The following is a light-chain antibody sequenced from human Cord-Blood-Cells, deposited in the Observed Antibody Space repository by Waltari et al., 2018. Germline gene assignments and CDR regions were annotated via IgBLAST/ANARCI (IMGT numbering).Light chain of an antibody. CDR3: SSYTSSSIWV. J-gene: IGLJ3*02. V-gene: IGLV2-14*03. CDR2: DVS. Sequence: QSALTQPASVSGSPGQSITISCTGTSSDVGGYNSVSWYQQHPGKAPQLMIFDVSNRPSGVSNRFSGSKSGNTASLTISGLQAEDEADYYCSSYTSSSIWVFGGGTKLTVL. CDR1: SSDVGGYNS.